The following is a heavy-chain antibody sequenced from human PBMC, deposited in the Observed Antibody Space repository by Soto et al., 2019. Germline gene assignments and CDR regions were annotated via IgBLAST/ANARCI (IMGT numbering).Heavy chain of an antibody. CDR2: FSAGGATT. J-gene: IGHJ4*02. D-gene: IGHD2-15*01. V-gene: IGHV3-23*01. CDR1: GFSFSNYA. Sequence: EVQLLESGGGLVQPGGSLRLSCAVSGFSFSNYAMNWVRQAPGEGLEWVSGFSAGGATTYFADSVKGRFTISRDISKYTQTLQMNSLRVEDTAVYYCAPHAYCSGGTCYPPDYYFDYWGQGILVTVSS. CDR3: APHAYCSGGTCYPPDYYFDY.